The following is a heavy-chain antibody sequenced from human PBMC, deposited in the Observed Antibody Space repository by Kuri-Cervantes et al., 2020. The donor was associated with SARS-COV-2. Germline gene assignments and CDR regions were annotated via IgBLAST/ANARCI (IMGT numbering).Heavy chain of an antibody. J-gene: IGHJ4*02. CDR1: GYTFTGYY. CDR2: INPNSGGT. D-gene: IGHD6-6*01. Sequence: ASVKVSCKASGYTFTGYYMHWVRQAPGQELEWMGWINPNSGGTNYAQKFQGRVTMTRDTSISTAYMELSRLRSDDTAVYYCARDLGSSSQDDYWGQGTLVTVSS. V-gene: IGHV1-2*02. CDR3: ARDLGSSSQDDY.